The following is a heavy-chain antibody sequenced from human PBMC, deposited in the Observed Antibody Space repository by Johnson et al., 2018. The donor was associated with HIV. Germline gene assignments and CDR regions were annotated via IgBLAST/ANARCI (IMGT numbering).Heavy chain of an antibody. CDR1: GFTFSNAW. CDR2: ISYDGGTT. Sequence: QVLLVESGGGLVQPGGSLRLSCAASGFTFSNAWMTWVRQAPGKGLEWVAAISYDGGTTYYSDSVKGRFTISRDNAKNSLYLQMNSLRAEDTAVYYCARDSPRIQLWDDALDIWGQGTMVTVSS. CDR3: ARDSPRIQLWDDALDI. D-gene: IGHD5-18*01. J-gene: IGHJ3*02. V-gene: IGHV3-30-3*01.